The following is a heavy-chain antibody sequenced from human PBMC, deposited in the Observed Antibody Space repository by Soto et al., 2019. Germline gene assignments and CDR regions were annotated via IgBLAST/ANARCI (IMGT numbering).Heavy chain of an antibody. CDR3: ARLGAAAGTYYFDY. Sequence: QVQLVQSGAEVKKPGSSVKVSCKASGGTFSSYTISWVRQAPGQGLEWMGRIIPIIGIANYAQKFQGRVTITADKSTSTAYMELSSLRSEDTAVYYCARLGAAAGTYYFDYWGQGTLVTVSS. D-gene: IGHD6-25*01. J-gene: IGHJ4*02. CDR1: GGTFSSYT. CDR2: IIPIIGIA. V-gene: IGHV1-69*02.